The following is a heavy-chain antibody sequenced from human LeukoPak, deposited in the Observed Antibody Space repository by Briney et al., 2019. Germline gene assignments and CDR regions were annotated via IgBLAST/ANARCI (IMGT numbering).Heavy chain of an antibody. CDR2: ISWDGGST. CDR3: AKDNEYYDILTGYYRWFDP. J-gene: IGHJ5*02. Sequence: GGSLRLSCAASGFTFDDYTMHWVRQAPGKGLEWVSLISWDGGSTYYADSVKGGFTISRDNSKNSLYLQMNSLRTDDTALYYCAKDNEYYDILTGYYRWFDPWGQGTLVTVSS. V-gene: IGHV3-43*01. CDR1: GFTFDDYT. D-gene: IGHD3-9*01.